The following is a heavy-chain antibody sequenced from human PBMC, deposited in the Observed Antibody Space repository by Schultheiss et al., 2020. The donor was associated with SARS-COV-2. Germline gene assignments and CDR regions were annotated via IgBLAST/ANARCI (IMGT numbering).Heavy chain of an antibody. CDR3: ARQADCSGGSCYWSYFGMDV. V-gene: IGHV4-34*01. J-gene: IGHJ6*02. Sequence: SETLSLTCAVYGGSFSGYYWSWIRQPPGKGLEWIGEINHSGSTNYNPSLKSRVTISVDTSKNQFSLKLSSVTAADTAVYYCARQADCSGGSCYWSYFGMDVWGQGTTVTVSS. CDR1: GGSFSGYY. D-gene: IGHD2-15*01. CDR2: INHSGST.